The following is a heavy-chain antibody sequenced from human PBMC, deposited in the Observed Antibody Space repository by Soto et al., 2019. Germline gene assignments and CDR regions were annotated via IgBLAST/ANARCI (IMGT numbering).Heavy chain of an antibody. J-gene: IGHJ6*02. CDR1: GFTFSSYE. V-gene: IGHV3-48*03. Sequence: SGGSLRLSCAASGFTFSSYEMNWVRQAPGKGLECVSYISSSCSTIYYAESVKGRFSVSRDNAKNSLYLQMNSRRAEDTSVYYCARDWERWLQFPFSYYYYGMDVWRQGTTVTVPS. CDR3: ARDWERWLQFPFSYYYYGMDV. CDR2: ISSSCSTI. D-gene: IGHD5-12*01.